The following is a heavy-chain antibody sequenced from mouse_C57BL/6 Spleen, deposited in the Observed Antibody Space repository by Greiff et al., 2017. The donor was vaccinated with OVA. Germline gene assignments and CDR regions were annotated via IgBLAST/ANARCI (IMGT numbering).Heavy chain of an antibody. CDR3: ATGLYYYAMDY. CDR2: IYPGRGNT. J-gene: IGHJ4*01. V-gene: IGHV1-66*01. Sequence: VKLQESGPELVKPGASVKISCKASGYSFPSSYIHWVKQRPGQGLAWIGWIYPGRGNTKYHEKFKGKATLTADTSSSTAYMQLSSLTSEDSAVYYCATGLYYYAMDYWGQGTSVTVSS. CDR1: GYSFPSSY. D-gene: IGHD1-1*01.